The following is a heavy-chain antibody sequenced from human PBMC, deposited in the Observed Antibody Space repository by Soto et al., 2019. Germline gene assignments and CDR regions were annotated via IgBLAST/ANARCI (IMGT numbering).Heavy chain of an antibody. V-gene: IGHV4-59*08. D-gene: IGHD3-3*01. CDR2: IYYSGST. J-gene: IGHJ4*02. Sequence: SETLSLTCTVSGGSISSYYWSWIRQPPGKGLEWIGYIYYSGSTNYNPSLKSRVTISVDTSKNQFSLKLSSVTAADTAVYYCARHGGFYYDFWSGYPLFDYWGQGTLVTVSS. CDR1: GGSISSYY. CDR3: ARHGGFYYDFWSGYPLFDY.